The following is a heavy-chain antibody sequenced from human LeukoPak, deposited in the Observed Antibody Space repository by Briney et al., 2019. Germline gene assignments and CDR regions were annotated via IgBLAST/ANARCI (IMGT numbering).Heavy chain of an antibody. J-gene: IGHJ4*02. CDR2: ISSGSTYI. V-gene: IGHV3-21*01. Sequence: GGSLRLSCAASGFTFRTYSMNRVRQAPGKGLEWVSSISSGSTYIYYADSVKGRFTISRDNAKNSLFLQMNSLRAEDTAVYYCAAAGYSSAWYSPNWGQGTLVTVSS. D-gene: IGHD6-19*01. CDR3: AAAGYSSAWYSPN. CDR1: GFTFRTYS.